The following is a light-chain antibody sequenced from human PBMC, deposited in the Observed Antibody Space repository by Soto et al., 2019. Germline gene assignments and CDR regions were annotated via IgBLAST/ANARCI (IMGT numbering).Light chain of an antibody. CDR2: GAS. CDR1: QNLTSS. J-gene: IGKJ4*01. Sequence: VMTQSPATLSVSPGERATLSCRASQNLTSSLAWYQQKPGQAPRLLIYGASSRATGIPDRFSGSGSGTDFTITISRLEPEDFAVYYCQQYGSSPPLTFGGGTKVDIK. CDR3: QQYGSSPPLT. V-gene: IGKV3-20*01.